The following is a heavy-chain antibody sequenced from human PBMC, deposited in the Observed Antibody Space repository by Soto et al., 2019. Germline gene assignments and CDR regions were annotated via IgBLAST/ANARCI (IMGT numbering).Heavy chain of an antibody. D-gene: IGHD6-19*01. CDR2: IKGDGSEK. CDR3: ARNRGWDTLDY. V-gene: IGHV3-7*01. Sequence: GGSLRLSCVASGFSFSSYWMKWVRQAPGKGLETVANIKGDGSEKTYVDSVKGRFTIPRDNAKNSLYLEMDSLRAEDMAGYYCARNRGWDTLDYWGKGTLVTVSS. J-gene: IGHJ4*02. CDR1: GFSFSSYW.